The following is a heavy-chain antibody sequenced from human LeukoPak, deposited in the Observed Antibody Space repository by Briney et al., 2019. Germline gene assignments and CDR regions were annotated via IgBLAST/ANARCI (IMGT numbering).Heavy chain of an antibody. CDR1: GFTFSSYW. CDR2: IKQDGSEK. V-gene: IGHV3-7*01. CDR3: ARVFRIAAAGTAPAFDI. D-gene: IGHD6-13*01. Sequence: GGSLRLSCAASGFTFSSYWMSWVRQAPGKGLEWVANIKQDGSEKYYVDSVKGRFTISRDNAKNSLYLQMNSLRAEDTAVYYCARVFRIAAAGTAPAFDIWGQGTMVTVSS. J-gene: IGHJ3*02.